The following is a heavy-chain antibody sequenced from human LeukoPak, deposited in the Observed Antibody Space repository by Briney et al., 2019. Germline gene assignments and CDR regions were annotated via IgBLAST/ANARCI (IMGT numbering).Heavy chain of an antibody. CDR2: ISYTGGT. J-gene: IGHJ4*02. Sequence: SETLSLTCTVSGGSVNNGPYYWSWIRQHPGKGLEWIGYISYTGGTYYNPSLESRVSMSVDTSKNQFSLKLSSVTAADTAMYYCARIIVGASFDYWGQGTLVTVSP. D-gene: IGHD1-26*01. CDR3: ARIIVGASFDY. CDR1: GGSVNNGPYY. V-gene: IGHV4-31*03.